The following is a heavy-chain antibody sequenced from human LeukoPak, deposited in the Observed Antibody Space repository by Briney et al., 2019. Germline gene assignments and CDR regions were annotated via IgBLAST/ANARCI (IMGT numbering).Heavy chain of an antibody. CDR2: IIPIFGTA. V-gene: IGHV1-69*06. J-gene: IGHJ6*04. D-gene: IGHD3-10*01. Sequence: SVKVSCKASGGTFCSYAISWVRQAPGQGLEWMGGIIPIFGTANYAQKFQGRVTITADKSTSTAYMELSSLRSEDTAVYYCARDITMAYGMDVWGKGTTVTVSS. CDR3: ARDITMAYGMDV. CDR1: GGTFCSYA.